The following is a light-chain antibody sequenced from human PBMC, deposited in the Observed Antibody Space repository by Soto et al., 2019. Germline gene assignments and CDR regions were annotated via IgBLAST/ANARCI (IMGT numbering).Light chain of an antibody. J-gene: IGKJ4*01. CDR3: QHQGT. CDR2: DTS. V-gene: IGKV3-20*01. CDR1: QSVGRRY. Sequence: IVLTQSPGTLSLSPGERATLSCRASQSVGRRYLAWYQQKPGQALRLLIYDTSDRASDIPDRFSGSGSGTDFALTISRLVPEDFAVYYCQHQGTFGGGTKVEIK.